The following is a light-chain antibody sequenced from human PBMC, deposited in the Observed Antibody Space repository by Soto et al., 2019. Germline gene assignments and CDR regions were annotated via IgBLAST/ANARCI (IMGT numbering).Light chain of an antibody. CDR2: EGS. CDR1: SSDVGSYNL. V-gene: IGLV2-14*02. Sequence: QSVLTQPASVSGSPGQSITISCTGTSSDVGSYNLVSWYQQHPGKAPKLMIYEGSKRPSGVSSRFSGSKSGNTASLTISGLLAEDEADYYCSSYASSTTPYVFGTGTKVTVL. CDR3: SSYASSTTPYV. J-gene: IGLJ1*01.